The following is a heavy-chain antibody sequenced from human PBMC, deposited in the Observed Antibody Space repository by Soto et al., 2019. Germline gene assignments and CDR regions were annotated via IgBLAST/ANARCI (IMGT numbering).Heavy chain of an antibody. Sequence: QVQLVQSGAEVKKPGSSVKVSCKASGGTFSSYAISWVRQAPGQGLEWMGGIIPIFGTANYAQKFQGRVTIPADESTSTAYMELSSLRSEDTAVYYCASQVTYYYDSSPLGHYYYGMDVWGQGTTVTVSS. CDR2: IIPIFGTA. J-gene: IGHJ6*02. D-gene: IGHD3-22*01. CDR3: ASQVTYYYDSSPLGHYYYGMDV. CDR1: GGTFSSYA. V-gene: IGHV1-69*01.